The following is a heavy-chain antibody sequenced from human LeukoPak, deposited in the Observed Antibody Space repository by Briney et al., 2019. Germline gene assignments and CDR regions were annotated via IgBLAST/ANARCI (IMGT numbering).Heavy chain of an antibody. CDR3: ARLVGAAAGKGFDY. CDR2: IYYSGST. Sequence: PSETLSLTCTVSGGSLSSSSYYWRWLRQPPGTGLEWVGCIYYSGSTYYNPSLKSRVNISVDTSKNQFSLKLSSVTAADTAVYYCARLVGAAAGKGFDYWGQGTLVTVSS. J-gene: IGHJ4*02. CDR1: GGSLSSSSYY. V-gene: IGHV4-39*01. D-gene: IGHD6-13*01.